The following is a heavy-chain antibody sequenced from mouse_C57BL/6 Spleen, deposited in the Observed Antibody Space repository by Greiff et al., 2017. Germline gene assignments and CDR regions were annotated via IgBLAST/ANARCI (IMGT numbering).Heavy chain of an antibody. CDR3: ARSSSLWYFDV. Sequence: VQLKQSGPELVKPGASVKIPCKASGYTFTDYNMDWVKQSHGKSLEWIGDINPNNGGTIYNQKFKGKATLTVDKSSSTAYMELRSLTSEDTAVYYCARSSSLWYFDVWGTGTTVTVSS. D-gene: IGHD1-1*01. J-gene: IGHJ1*03. CDR1: GYTFTDYN. V-gene: IGHV1-18*01. CDR2: INPNNGGT.